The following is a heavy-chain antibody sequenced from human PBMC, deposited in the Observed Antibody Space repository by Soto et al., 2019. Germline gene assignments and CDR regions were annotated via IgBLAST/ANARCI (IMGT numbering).Heavy chain of an antibody. Sequence: GASVKVSCKASGYTFTGYYMHWVRQAPGQGLEWMGWINPNSGGTNYAQEFQGRVTMTRDTSISTAYMELSRLRSDDTAVYYCARVVVRRGYGMDVWGQGTTVTVSS. CDR2: INPNSGGT. CDR3: ARVVVRRGYGMDV. CDR1: GYTFTGYY. D-gene: IGHD2-15*01. V-gene: IGHV1-2*02. J-gene: IGHJ6*02.